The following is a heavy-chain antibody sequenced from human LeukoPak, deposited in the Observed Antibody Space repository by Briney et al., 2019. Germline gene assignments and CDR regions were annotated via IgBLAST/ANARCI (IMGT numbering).Heavy chain of an antibody. CDR2: IKEDGSEK. CDR1: GFTFSSYW. Sequence: GGSLRLSCAASGFTFSSYWMSWVRQPPGKGLEWVADIKEDGSEKYHVDSVKGRFTISRDSAKNSLYLQMDSLRAEYTAMYYCARQRVGRSTTFDYWGQGTLVTVSS. J-gene: IGHJ4*02. D-gene: IGHD1-1*01. CDR3: ARQRVGRSTTFDY. V-gene: IGHV3-7*04.